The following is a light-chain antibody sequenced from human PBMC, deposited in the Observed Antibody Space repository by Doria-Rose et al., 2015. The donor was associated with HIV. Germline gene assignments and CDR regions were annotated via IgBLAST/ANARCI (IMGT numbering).Light chain of an antibody. J-gene: IGKJ3*01. CDR2: WAS. V-gene: IGKV4-1*01. CDR1: QSLLYTSKNY. CDR3: QQYYDTPS. Sequence: DIRVTQSPESLGMSLGERATLNCKFNQSLLYTSKNYLAWYQQKPGQPPKLLIYWASTRQSGVPARFSGSGSGTDFTPTISSLEAEDVAVYYCQQYYDTPSFGPGTTVDIK.